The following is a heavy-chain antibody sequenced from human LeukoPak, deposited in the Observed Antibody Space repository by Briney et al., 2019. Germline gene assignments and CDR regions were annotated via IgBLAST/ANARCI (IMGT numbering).Heavy chain of an antibody. Sequence: ASVKVSCKASGYTFSIYGISWVRQAPGQGLEWMGWISAYDGNTNYAQKFQGRVTMTTDASTSTAYMEIRSLTSDDTAIYYCARDAGSSGWRQGDSWGQGTLVTVSS. V-gene: IGHV1-18*01. D-gene: IGHD6-19*01. CDR1: GYTFSIYG. CDR2: ISAYDGNT. J-gene: IGHJ4*02. CDR3: ARDAGSSGWRQGDS.